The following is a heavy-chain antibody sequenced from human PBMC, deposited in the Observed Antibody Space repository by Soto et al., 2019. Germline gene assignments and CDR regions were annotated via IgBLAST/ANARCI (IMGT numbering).Heavy chain of an antibody. CDR1: GYSFTSYW. CDR2: IYPGDSDT. Sequence: GESLKISCKGSGYSFTSYWIGWVRQMPGKGLEWMGIIYPGDSDTRYSPSFQGQVTISADKSISTAYLQWSSLKASDTAMYYCARQADIAVAADATYNWFDPWGPGTLVTVSS. D-gene: IGHD6-19*01. CDR3: ARQADIAVAADATYNWFDP. V-gene: IGHV5-51*01. J-gene: IGHJ5*02.